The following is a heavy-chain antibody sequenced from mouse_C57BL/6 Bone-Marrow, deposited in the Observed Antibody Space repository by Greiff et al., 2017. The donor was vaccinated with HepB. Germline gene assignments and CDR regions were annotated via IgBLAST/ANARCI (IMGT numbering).Heavy chain of an antibody. CDR2: ISDGGSYT. CDR1: GFTFSSYA. D-gene: IGHD1-1*01. V-gene: IGHV5-4*01. J-gene: IGHJ3*01. Sequence: EVKLMESGGGLVKPGGSLKLSCAASGFTFSSYAMSWVRQTPEKRLEWVATISDGGSYTYYQDNVKGRFTISRDNAKNNLYLQISHLKSEDTAMYDCARDYYGSSFFAYGGQGTLVTGSA. CDR3: ARDYYGSSFFAY.